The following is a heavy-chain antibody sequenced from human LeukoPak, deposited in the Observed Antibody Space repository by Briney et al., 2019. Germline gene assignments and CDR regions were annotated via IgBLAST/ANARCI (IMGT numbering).Heavy chain of an antibody. Sequence: SETLSLTCTVSGGSINSYYWSWIRQPPGKGLEWIGYIYYSGSTYYNPSLKSRVTISVDTSKNQFSLKLSSVTAADTAVYYCASLRYCSSTSCQVFDYWGQGTLVTVSS. CDR1: GGSINSYY. D-gene: IGHD2-2*01. CDR2: IYYSGST. V-gene: IGHV4-59*06. CDR3: ASLRYCSSTSCQVFDY. J-gene: IGHJ4*02.